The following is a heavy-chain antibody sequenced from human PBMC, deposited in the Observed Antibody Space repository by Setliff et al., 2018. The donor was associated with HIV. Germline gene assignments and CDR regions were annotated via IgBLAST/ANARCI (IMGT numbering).Heavy chain of an antibody. D-gene: IGHD3-10*01. Sequence: GGSLRLSCVASGFSFNNYWMCWVRQAPGQGLEWVANIDLDGSEKNYVESVKGQFTISRDNAENSLYLQMNSLRADDTATYYCARKLRPGHGVDVWGQGTTVTVSS. CDR3: ARKLRPGHGVDV. J-gene: IGHJ6*02. CDR1: GFSFNNYW. CDR2: IDLDGSEK. V-gene: IGHV3-7*01.